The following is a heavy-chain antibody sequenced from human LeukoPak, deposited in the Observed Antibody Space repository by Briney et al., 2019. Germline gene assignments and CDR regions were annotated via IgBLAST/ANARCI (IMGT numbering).Heavy chain of an antibody. V-gene: IGHV4-59*08. Sequence: SETLSLTCTVSGGSISSYYWSWIRQPPGKGLEWIGYIYYSGSTYYNPSLKSRVTISVDTSKNQFSLKLSSVTAADTAVYYCARRAAMYYYDSSGYSDYWGQGTLVTVSS. CDR3: ARRAAMYYYDSSGYSDY. D-gene: IGHD3-22*01. CDR1: GGSISSYY. CDR2: IYYSGST. J-gene: IGHJ4*02.